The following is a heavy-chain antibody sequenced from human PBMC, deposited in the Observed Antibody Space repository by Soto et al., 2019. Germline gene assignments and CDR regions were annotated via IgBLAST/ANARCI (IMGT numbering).Heavy chain of an antibody. CDR3: AKDRRADWESYYYYAMDV. Sequence: QVQLVQSGAEVKKPGSSVKVSCKASAGTFSSFTISWVRQAPGQGLEWMGGIIPIYGTANYAQKFQGRVTLTADASTRTAYMELSSLRSEDTAVYYCAKDRRADWESYYYYAMDVWGQGTTVTVSS. V-gene: IGHV1-69*01. CDR2: IIPIYGTA. CDR1: AGTFSSFT. D-gene: IGHD1-26*01. J-gene: IGHJ6*02.